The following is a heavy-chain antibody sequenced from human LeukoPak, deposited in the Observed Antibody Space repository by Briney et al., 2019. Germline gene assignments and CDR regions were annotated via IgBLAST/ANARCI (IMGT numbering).Heavy chain of an antibody. Sequence: GGSLRLSCAASGFTFDNYAMTWVRQAPGKGLEWVSTVSASGGNTDYADSVKGRFTISRDNSKNTLYLQINSLRAEDTAVYYCAKAVGVLRFFDYWGQGTLVTVSS. J-gene: IGHJ4*02. CDR2: VSASGGNT. CDR3: AKAVGVLRFFDY. CDR1: GFTFDNYA. V-gene: IGHV3-23*01. D-gene: IGHD3-3*01.